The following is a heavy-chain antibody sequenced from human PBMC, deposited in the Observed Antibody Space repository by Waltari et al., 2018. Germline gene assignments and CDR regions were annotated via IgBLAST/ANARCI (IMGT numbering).Heavy chain of an antibody. D-gene: IGHD4-17*01. CDR1: GFTVSSNY. Sequence: EVQLVESGGGLIQPGGSLRLSCAASGFTVSSNYMRWVRPAPGKGLEWVSVIYSGGSTYYADSVKGRFTISRDNSKNTLYLQMNSLRAEDTAVYYCARGPSWGDYVLEYYFDYWGQGTLVTVSS. CDR2: IYSGGST. CDR3: ARGPSWGDYVLEYYFDY. V-gene: IGHV3-53*01. J-gene: IGHJ4*02.